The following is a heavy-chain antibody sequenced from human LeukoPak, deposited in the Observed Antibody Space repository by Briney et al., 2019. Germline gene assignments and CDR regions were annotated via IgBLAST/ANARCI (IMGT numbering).Heavy chain of an antibody. CDR2: VNLQGST. J-gene: IGHJ4*02. V-gene: IGHV4-4*02. CDR3: ARECCPYRPLDY. Sequence: SETLSLTCDVSGGSITQTNYWSWVRQPPGKGLEWIGEVNLQGSTNYNPSLMRRVAIAVDTSANHVSLELTSGTAADTAVYYCARECCPYRPLDYSGQGTLVTVSS. CDR1: GGSITQTNY. D-gene: IGHD4/OR15-4a*01.